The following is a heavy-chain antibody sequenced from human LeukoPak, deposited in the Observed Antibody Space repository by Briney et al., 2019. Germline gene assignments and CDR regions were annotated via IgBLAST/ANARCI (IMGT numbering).Heavy chain of an antibody. J-gene: IGHJ4*02. Sequence: SETLSLTCTVSGGSISSSSYYWGWIRQPPGKGLEWIGSIYYSGSTYYNPSLKSRVTISVDTSKNQFSLKLSSVTAADTAVYYCARLRPALLFSRKYYFDYWGQGTLVTVSS. CDR2: IYYSGST. CDR3: ARLRPALLFSRKYYFDY. V-gene: IGHV4-39*07. CDR1: GGSISSSSYY. D-gene: IGHD2-15*01.